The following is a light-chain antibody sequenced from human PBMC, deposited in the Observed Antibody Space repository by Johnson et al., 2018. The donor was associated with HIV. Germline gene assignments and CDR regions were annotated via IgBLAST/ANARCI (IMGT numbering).Light chain of an antibody. V-gene: IGLV1-51*01. CDR3: GTWHSSLRSGF. CDR1: SSNIGNNY. CDR2: DND. Sequence: QPALTQPPSVSAAPGQKVTISCSGSSSNIGNNYVSWYQQLPHTAPQPLISDNDKRPSGIPDAFSGSKSGSSATPAIPGLQHGDEADYYCGTWHSSLRSGFFGTGTKVTVL. J-gene: IGLJ1*01.